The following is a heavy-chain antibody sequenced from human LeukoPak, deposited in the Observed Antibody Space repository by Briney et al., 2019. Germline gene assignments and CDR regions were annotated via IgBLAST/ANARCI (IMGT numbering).Heavy chain of an antibody. J-gene: IGHJ4*02. D-gene: IGHD6-13*01. Sequence: GGSLRLSCAASGFTFSSYGMHWVRQALGKGLEWVAFIRYDGSNKYYADSVKGRFTIPRDNSKNTLYLQMNSLRAEDTAVYYCAKDRQQTFDYWGQGTLVTVSS. V-gene: IGHV3-30*02. CDR2: IRYDGSNK. CDR3: AKDRQQTFDY. CDR1: GFTFSSYG.